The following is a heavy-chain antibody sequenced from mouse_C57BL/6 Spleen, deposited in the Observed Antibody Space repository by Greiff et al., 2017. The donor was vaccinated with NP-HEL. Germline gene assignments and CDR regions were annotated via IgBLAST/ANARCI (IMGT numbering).Heavy chain of an antibody. CDR3: ARWRDLFDY. D-gene: IGHD3-3*01. Sequence: VQLQQPGAELVRPGASVKLSCKASGYTFTDYYINWVKQRPGQGLEWIARIYPGSGNTYYNEKFKGKATLTVEKSSSTAYMQLSSLTSEDSAVSFYARWRDLFDYWGQGTTLTVSS. CDR2: IYPGSGNT. CDR1: GYTFTDYY. J-gene: IGHJ2*01. V-gene: IGHV1-76*01.